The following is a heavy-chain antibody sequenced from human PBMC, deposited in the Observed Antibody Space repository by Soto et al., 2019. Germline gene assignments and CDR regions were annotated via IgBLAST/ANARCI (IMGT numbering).Heavy chain of an antibody. J-gene: IGHJ5*02. D-gene: IGHD3-16*01. CDR1: GGSIRSGNYY. CDR3: AREGGDGVDL. V-gene: IGHV4-31*11. CDR2: IYYSGST. Sequence: QVQLQESGPGLVQPSQTLSLTCVVSGGSIRSGNYYWSWFRQHPGKGLEWIGYIYYSGSTHYNPSLQSRVVISVDTSKNQFSLKLGSVTAADTAVYYCAREGGDGVDLWGQGTLVTVAS.